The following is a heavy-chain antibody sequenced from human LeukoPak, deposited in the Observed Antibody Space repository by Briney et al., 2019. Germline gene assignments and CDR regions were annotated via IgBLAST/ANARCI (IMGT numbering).Heavy chain of an antibody. V-gene: IGHV1-2*02. CDR3: ARVERAAAAPRSYFQH. D-gene: IGHD6-13*01. CDR2: INPNSGGT. Sequence: ASVKVSCKASGYTFTGYYMHWVRQAPGQGLEWMGWINPNSGGTNYAQKFQGRVTMTRDTSISTAYMELSRLRSDDTAVYCCARVERAAAAPRSYFQHWGQGTLVTVSS. J-gene: IGHJ1*01. CDR1: GYTFTGYY.